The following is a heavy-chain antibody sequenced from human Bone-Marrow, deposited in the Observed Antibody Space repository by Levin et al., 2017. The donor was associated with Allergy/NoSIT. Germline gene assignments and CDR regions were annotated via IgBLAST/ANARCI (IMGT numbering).Heavy chain of an antibody. J-gene: IGHJ4*02. D-gene: IGHD5-18*01. CDR3: ARRGGYSYNRYFDS. CDR2: SYYTGST. Sequence: SETLSLTCTVSGASIDSRTWWTWVRQPPGKGLQWIGESYYTGSTNYHPSLKSRVSVSVDTSKNQFSLSLWSLTAADTAIYFCARRGGYSYNRYFDSWGQGILVHVSS. V-gene: IGHV4-4*02. CDR1: GASIDSRTW.